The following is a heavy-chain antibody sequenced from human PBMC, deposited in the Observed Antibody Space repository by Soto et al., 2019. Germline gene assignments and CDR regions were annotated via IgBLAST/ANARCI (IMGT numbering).Heavy chain of an antibody. V-gene: IGHV3-15*07. CDR1: GFTFTYAW. CDR3: ATDGGA. CDR2: IKSKTAGATT. D-gene: IGHD3-10*01. J-gene: IGHJ5*02. Sequence: EVQLVESGGGLVKPGGSLTLSCAASGFTFTYAWMNWVRQAPGTGLEWVGRIKSKTAGATTDYTAPVKGRCTISRDDSKNTLFLQMNSLKAEDTAVYDCATDGGAWGQGTLVTVSS.